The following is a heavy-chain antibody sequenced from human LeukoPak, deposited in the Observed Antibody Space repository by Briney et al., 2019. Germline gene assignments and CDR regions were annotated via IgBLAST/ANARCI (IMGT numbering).Heavy chain of an antibody. D-gene: IGHD1-20*01. J-gene: IGHJ4*02. V-gene: IGHV3-23*01. Sequence: SGGSLRLSCAASGFTFSSYAMSWVRQAPGKGLGWVSAINGGGGSTYYADSVKGRFIISRDNSKNTLYLQMNSLRAEDTAVYYCARIIGTPPKDYFDYWGQGTLVTVSS. CDR3: ARIIGTPPKDYFDY. CDR2: INGGGGST. CDR1: GFTFSSYA.